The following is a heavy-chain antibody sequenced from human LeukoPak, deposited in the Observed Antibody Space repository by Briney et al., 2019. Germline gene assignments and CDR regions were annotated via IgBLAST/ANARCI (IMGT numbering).Heavy chain of an antibody. D-gene: IGHD3-22*01. CDR1: GFTFSSSA. CDR2: ISGSGGST. J-gene: IGHJ4*02. V-gene: IGHV3-23*01. CDR3: AAYYYDSSGHWN. Sequence: GGSLRLSCAASGFTFSSSAMSWVRQAPGKGLEWVSAISGSGGSTYYADSVKGRFTISRDNSKDTLYLQMNSLRAEDTAVYYCAAYYYDSSGHWNWGQGTLVTVSS.